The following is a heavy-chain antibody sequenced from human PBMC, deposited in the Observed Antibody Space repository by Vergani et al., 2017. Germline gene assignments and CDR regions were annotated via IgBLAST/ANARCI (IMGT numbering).Heavy chain of an antibody. V-gene: IGHV3-15*05. J-gene: IGHJ2*01. CDR3: VKDIAASGNYWYFDL. CDR2: IKSKTDGGTT. CDR1: GFTFSNAW. D-gene: IGHD6-13*01. Sequence: EVQLVESGGGLVKPGGSLRLSCAASGFTFSNAWMSWVRQAPGKGLEWVGRIKSKTDGGTTDYAAPVKGRFTISRDDSKNTLYLQMNSLRAEDTALYYCVKDIAASGNYWYFDLWGRGTLVTVSS.